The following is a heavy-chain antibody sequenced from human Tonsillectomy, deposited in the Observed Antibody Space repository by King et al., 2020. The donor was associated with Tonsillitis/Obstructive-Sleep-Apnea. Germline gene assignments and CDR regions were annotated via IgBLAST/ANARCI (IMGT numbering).Heavy chain of an antibody. CDR1: GFTFSSYG. D-gene: IGHD7-27*01. CDR2: ISYDGSNK. J-gene: IGHJ4*02. Sequence: VQLVESGGGVVQPGRSLRLSCAASGFTFSSYGMHWVRQAPGKGLEWVADISYDGSNKYYADSVKGRFTISRDNSKNTLYLQMNSLRAEDTAVYYWAKSPQHWGFDYWGQGTLVTVSS. V-gene: IGHV3-30*18. CDR3: AKSPQHWGFDY.